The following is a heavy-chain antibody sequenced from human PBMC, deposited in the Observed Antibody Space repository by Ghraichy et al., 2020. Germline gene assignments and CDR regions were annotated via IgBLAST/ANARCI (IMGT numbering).Heavy chain of an antibody. CDR3: ARGSTVVRFFYYAGMDV. V-gene: IGHV3-48*02. CDR1: GFSFSGYS. CDR2: ITSSSRTT. J-gene: IGHJ6*02. Sequence: GSLRLSCVGSGFSFSGYSMNWVHQSPGKGLEWVSYITSSSRTTSYADSVKGRFTISRDNAQNSLYLQMNSLRDEDTAVYYCARGSTVVRFFYYAGMDVWGQGTTVTVS. D-gene: IGHD4-23*01.